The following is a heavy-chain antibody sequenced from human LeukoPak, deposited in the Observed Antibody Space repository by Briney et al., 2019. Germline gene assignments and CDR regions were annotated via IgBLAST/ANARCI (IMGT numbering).Heavy chain of an antibody. CDR2: INHSGST. V-gene: IGHV4-34*01. Sequence: PSETLSLTCAVYGGSFSGYYWSWIRQPPGKGLEWIGEINHSGSTNYNPSLKSRVTISVDTSKNQFSLKLSSVTAADTAVYYCARAKVVPAAIGSGWFDPWGQGTLVTVSS. J-gene: IGHJ5*02. D-gene: IGHD2-2*02. CDR3: ARAKVVPAAIGSGWFDP. CDR1: GGSFSGYY.